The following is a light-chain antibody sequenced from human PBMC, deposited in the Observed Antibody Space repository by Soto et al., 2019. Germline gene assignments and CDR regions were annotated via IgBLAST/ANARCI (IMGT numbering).Light chain of an antibody. J-gene: IGLJ3*02. CDR2: EVS. CDR1: SSDVGGYNY. CDR3: SSYASSNTWV. Sequence: QSVLTQSASVSGSPGQSITISCTGTSSDVGGYNYVSWYQQHPGKAPKLMIYEVSNRPSGVSNRFSGSKSGNTASLTISGLQAEDEADYYCSSYASSNTWVFGGGTKLTVL. V-gene: IGLV2-14*01.